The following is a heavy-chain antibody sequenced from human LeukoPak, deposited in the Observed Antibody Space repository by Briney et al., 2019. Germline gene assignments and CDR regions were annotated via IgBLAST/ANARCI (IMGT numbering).Heavy chain of an antibody. Sequence: ASVKVSCKASGYTFTDYYMHWERQAPGQGLEWMGWIKPNSGGTKHVQKFQGRVTMTRDTSISTAYLELRRLTSDDTAVYYCARGMATTGIPYDYWGQGTLVTVSS. V-gene: IGHV1-2*02. D-gene: IGHD1-26*01. CDR1: GYTFTDYY. CDR3: ARGMATTGIPYDY. CDR2: IKPNSGGT. J-gene: IGHJ4*02.